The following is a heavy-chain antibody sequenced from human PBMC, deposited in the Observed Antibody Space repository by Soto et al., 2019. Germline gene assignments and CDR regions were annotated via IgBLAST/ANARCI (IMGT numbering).Heavy chain of an antibody. CDR1: GGSVSSGSYY. Sequence: QVQLQESGPGLVKPSETLSLTCTVSGGSVSSGSYYWSWIRQPPGKGLEWIGYIYTSGTTNYNPSLKSRLTMLIDTSKNQFSLRLSSVTAADTALYYCARQRTYSSSWYDYWGQGTLVTVSS. D-gene: IGHD6-13*01. J-gene: IGHJ4*02. CDR2: IYTSGTT. CDR3: ARQRTYSSSWYDY. V-gene: IGHV4-61*01.